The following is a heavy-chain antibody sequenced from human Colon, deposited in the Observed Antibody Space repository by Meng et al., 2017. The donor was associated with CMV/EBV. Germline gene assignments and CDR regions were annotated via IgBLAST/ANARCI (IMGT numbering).Heavy chain of an antibody. CDR1: GFTFSSYS. CDR2: ISSSSSYI. D-gene: IGHD6-6*01. Sequence: GESLKISCAASGFTFSSYSMNWVRQAPGKGLEWVSSISSSSSYIYYADSVKGRFTISRDNAKNSLYLQMNSLRAEDTAVYYCARFHSSSSPLPGLLFDYWGQGTLVTVSS. V-gene: IGHV3-21*01. CDR3: ARFHSSSSPLPGLLFDY. J-gene: IGHJ4*02.